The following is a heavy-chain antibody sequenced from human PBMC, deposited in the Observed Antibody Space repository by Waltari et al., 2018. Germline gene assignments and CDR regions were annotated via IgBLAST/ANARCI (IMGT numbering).Heavy chain of an antibody. CDR2: INPNGGST. D-gene: IGHD2-21*02. J-gene: IGHJ4*02. V-gene: IGHV1-2*06. CDR1: RDAITEHY. CDR3: AREYCGGDCRLFDF. Sequence: LVQSGAEVMKPGASVKVSCKVSRDAITEHYIHGVRQAPGQGLGWIGRINPNGGSTHHAQRYRGMITMTWDTSMTTSYMGLSGLRSDDTAVYYCAREYCGGDCRLFDFWGQGTLVTVSS.